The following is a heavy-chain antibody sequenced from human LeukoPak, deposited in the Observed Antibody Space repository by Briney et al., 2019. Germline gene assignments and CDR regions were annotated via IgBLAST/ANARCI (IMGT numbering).Heavy chain of an antibody. CDR3: AKHVTEWELLFRFDS. V-gene: IGHV5-51*01. CDR2: IYPGDSDT. Sequence: PGESLKISCKGSGYTFTSYWIGWVRQMPGKGLEWMGIIYPGDSDTRYSPSFQGQVTISADKSISTAYLQWSSLQASDTAMYYCAKHVTEWELLFRFDSWGQGTLVTVSS. J-gene: IGHJ5*01. D-gene: IGHD1-26*01. CDR1: GYTFTSYW.